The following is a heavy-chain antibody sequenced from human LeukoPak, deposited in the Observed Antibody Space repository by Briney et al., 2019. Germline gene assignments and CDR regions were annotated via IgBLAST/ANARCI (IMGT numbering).Heavy chain of an antibody. CDR1: GFTFSTYG. Sequence: GGSLRLSCAASGFTFSTYGMNWVRQAPGEGLEWVSSISSSSSYIYYADSVKGRFTISRDNAKNSLYLQMNSLGAEDTAVYYCARNHYYFYYMDVWGKGTTVTVSS. CDR3: ARNHYYFYYMDV. CDR2: ISSSSSYI. V-gene: IGHV3-21*01. J-gene: IGHJ6*03.